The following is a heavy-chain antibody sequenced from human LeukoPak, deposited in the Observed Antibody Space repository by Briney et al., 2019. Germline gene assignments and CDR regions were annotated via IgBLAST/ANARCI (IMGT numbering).Heavy chain of an antibody. CDR3: ARDGELLKGMGLDY. V-gene: IGHV3-30-3*01. CDR2: ISYDGSNK. CDR1: GFTFSSYA. D-gene: IGHD1-26*01. Sequence: GGSLRLSCAASGFTFSSYAMHWVRQAPGKGLEWVAVISYDGSNKYYADSVKGRFTISRDNSKNTLYLQMNSLRAEDTAVYYCARDGELLKGMGLDYWGQGTLVTVSS. J-gene: IGHJ4*02.